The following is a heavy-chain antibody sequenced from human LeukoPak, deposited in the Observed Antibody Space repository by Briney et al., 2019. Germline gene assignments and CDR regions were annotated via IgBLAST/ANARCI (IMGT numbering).Heavy chain of an antibody. J-gene: IGHJ4*02. CDR3: ARGSDFWSGYYSLYYFDY. D-gene: IGHD3-3*01. CDR2: INHSGST. V-gene: IGHV4-34*01. CDR1: GGSFSGYS. Sequence: SETLSLTCAVYGGSFSGYSWSWIRQPPGKGLEWIGEINHSGSTNYNPSLKSRVTISVDTSKNQFSLKLSSVTAADTAVYYCARGSDFWSGYYSLYYFDYWGQGTLVTVSS.